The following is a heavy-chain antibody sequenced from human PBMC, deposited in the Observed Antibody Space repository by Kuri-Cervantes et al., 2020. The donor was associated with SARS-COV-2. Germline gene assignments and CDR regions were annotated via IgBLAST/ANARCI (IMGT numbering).Heavy chain of an antibody. CDR3: ARALYGGRLDYSPTSGYYYEGMDV. V-gene: IGHV3-33*01. D-gene: IGHD3-9*01. CDR1: EFTFSSYG. J-gene: IGHJ6*02. Sequence: GESLKISCAASEFTFSSYGMHWVRQAPGKGLEWVAVIWSDGTNKYYADSAKGRFTISRDNSKNTLYLQMNSLRAEDMAVYFCARALYGGRLDYSPTSGYYYEGMDVWGQGTMVTVSS. CDR2: IWSDGTNK.